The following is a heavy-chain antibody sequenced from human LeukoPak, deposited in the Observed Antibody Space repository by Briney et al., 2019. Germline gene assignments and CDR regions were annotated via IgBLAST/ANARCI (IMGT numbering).Heavy chain of an antibody. CDR3: ARGHYIGGDYYFDY. Sequence: PSETLSRTCTVSGDSISSGSYYWSWIRQPAGKGLEWIGRIYTSGSTNYSPSLKSRVTISLDTSKNQFSLKLSSVTAADTAVYYCARGHYIGGDYYFDYWGQGTLVTVSS. V-gene: IGHV4-61*02. CDR2: IYTSGST. D-gene: IGHD3-3*01. J-gene: IGHJ4*02. CDR1: GDSISSGSYY.